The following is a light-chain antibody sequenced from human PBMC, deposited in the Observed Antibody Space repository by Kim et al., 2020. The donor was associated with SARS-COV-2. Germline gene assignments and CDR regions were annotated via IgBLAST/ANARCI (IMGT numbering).Light chain of an antibody. Sequence: GSPGERATLSGRASQSINSNLAWYQQHPGQAPRLLIYGASTRATDIPARFSGSGSGTEFTLIISSLQSEDIAVYYCQQYDNWPPYTFGQGTKLEI. CDR3: QQYDNWPPYT. J-gene: IGKJ2*01. CDR2: GAS. CDR1: QSINSN. V-gene: IGKV3-15*01.